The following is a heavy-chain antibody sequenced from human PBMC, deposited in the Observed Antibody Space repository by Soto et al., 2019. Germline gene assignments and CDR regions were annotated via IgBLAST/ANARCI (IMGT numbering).Heavy chain of an antibody. D-gene: IGHD5-12*01. Sequence: EVQLVESGGGLIQHGGSLRLSCTASGFTVSRYAMHWVRQAPGKGLQYVSAISSNGGSTDYANSVKGRFTISRDTSKNTLYLQMGSLRAEDMAVYYCARGGRGYEFDCWGQGTLVTVSS. CDR2: ISSNGGST. V-gene: IGHV3-64*01. J-gene: IGHJ4*02. CDR1: GFTVSRYA. CDR3: ARGGRGYEFDC.